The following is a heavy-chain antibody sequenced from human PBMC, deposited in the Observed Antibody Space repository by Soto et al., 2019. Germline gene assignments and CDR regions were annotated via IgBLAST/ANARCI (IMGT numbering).Heavy chain of an antibody. J-gene: IGHJ5*02. CDR2: FDPEDGET. V-gene: IGHV1-24*01. Sequence: GASVKVSCKVSGYTLTELSMHWVRQAPGKGLEWMGGFDPEDGETIYAQKFQGRVTMTEDTSTDTAYMELSSLRSEDTAVYYCATRSVYYDSSGYYSGWFEPWGQGTLVTVSS. CDR1: GYTLTELS. D-gene: IGHD3-22*01. CDR3: ATRSVYYDSSGYYSGWFEP.